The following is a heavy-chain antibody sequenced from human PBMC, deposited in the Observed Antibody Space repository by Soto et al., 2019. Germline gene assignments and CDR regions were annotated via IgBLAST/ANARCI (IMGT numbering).Heavy chain of an antibody. CDR3: ARDVEYGGNHGMDA. CDR1: GFTFSSFG. CDR2: IWNDGSEK. V-gene: IGHV3-33*01. J-gene: IGHJ6*02. D-gene: IGHD2-15*01. Sequence: QVQLVESGGGVVQPGRSLRLSCEVSGFTFSSFGRHWLRQPPGKGPEWVALIWNDGSEKYYADSVKGRFTISRDNSKNTLYLQMNSLRAEDTAVYYCARDVEYGGNHGMDAWGQGTTVTVSS.